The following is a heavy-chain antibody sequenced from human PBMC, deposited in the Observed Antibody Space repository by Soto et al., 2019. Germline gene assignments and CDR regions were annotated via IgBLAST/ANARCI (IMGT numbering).Heavy chain of an antibody. Sequence: QITLKESGPTLVAPTQTLTLTCTFSGFSLSMSGVGVGWIRQPPGKALEWLALIYWDDDKRYSPSLRSRLTITQHXXKXQXXLTMTNMDPVDTATYYCARGLRYCSSTNCPNCFDPWGQGTLVTVSS. CDR2: IYWDDDK. D-gene: IGHD2-2*01. J-gene: IGHJ5*02. CDR3: ARGLRYCSSTNCPNCFDP. CDR1: GFSLSMSGVG. V-gene: IGHV2-5*02.